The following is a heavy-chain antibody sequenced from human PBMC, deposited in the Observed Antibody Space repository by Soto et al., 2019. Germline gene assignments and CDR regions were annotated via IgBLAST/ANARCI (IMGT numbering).Heavy chain of an antibody. CDR3: AKSQWLARDVFDV. V-gene: IGHV3-7*01. J-gene: IGHJ3*01. CDR2: IKQDGSES. D-gene: IGHD6-19*01. CDR1: GFTFKTYW. Sequence: EVPLVESGGGLVQPGGSLRLSCVASGFTFKTYWMGWVRQAPGKGLEWVANIKQDGSESYYVDSVKGRLTISRDNAQNSLYLQMNSLRVEDTAVYYCAKSQWLARDVFDVWGQGTMVTVSS.